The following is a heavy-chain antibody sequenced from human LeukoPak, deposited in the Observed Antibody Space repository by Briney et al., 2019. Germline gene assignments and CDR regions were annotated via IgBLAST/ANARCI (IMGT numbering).Heavy chain of an antibody. CDR2: IYSGGSA. V-gene: IGHV3-53*01. D-gene: IGHD6-19*01. J-gene: IGHJ6*02. Sequence: GGSLRLSCAASGFTVSSNYMSWVRQALGKGLEWVSVIYSGGSAYYADSVKGRFTISRDKSKNTLYLQMNSLRAEDTAVYYCARDGLYAYSSGWYEGPGMDVWGQGTTVTVSS. CDR3: ARDGLYAYSSGWYEGPGMDV. CDR1: GFTVSSNY.